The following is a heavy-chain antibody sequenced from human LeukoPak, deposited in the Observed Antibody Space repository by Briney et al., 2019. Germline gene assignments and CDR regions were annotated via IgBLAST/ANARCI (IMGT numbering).Heavy chain of an antibody. V-gene: IGHV3-23*01. CDR2: FKTNSGQV. D-gene: IGHD2-2*02. CDR1: GFTFSAYA. CDR3: ARSIPDYTRFYY. J-gene: IGHJ4*02. Sequence: GGSLRLSCVASGFTFSAYAMNWVRLAPGKGLEWVSSFKTNSGQVYYAESVRGRFTISRDNSKNTVYLQMSSLRAEDTALYYCARSIPDYTRFYYWGQGALVTVSP.